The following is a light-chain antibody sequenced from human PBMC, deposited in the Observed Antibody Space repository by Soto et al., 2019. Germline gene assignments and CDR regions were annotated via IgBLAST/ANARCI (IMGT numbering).Light chain of an antibody. CDR1: QSVSSSY. V-gene: IGKV3-20*01. J-gene: IGKJ3*01. CDR2: GAS. CDR3: QQFGSSPLFT. Sequence: EIVLTQSPGTLSLCPGERATLSCRASQSVSSSYLAWYQQKPGQAPRLLIYGASSRATGIPDRFRGSGSGTDFTLTISRLEPEDFAVYYCQQFGSSPLFTFGPGNKVDVK.